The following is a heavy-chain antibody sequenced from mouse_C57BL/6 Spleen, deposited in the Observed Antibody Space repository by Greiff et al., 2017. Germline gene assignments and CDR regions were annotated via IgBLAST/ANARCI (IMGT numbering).Heavy chain of an antibody. CDR2: ISAGGSYT. V-gene: IGHV5-4*01. D-gene: IGHD1-1*01. Sequence: EVQLVESGGGLVKPGGSLKLSCAASGFTFSSYAMSWVRQTPEKRLEWVATISAGGSYTYYPDNVKGRFTISRDNAKNNLYLQMSHLKSEDTAMCYCARAYYDYFDYWGQGTTLTVSS. CDR1: GFTFSSYA. J-gene: IGHJ2*01. CDR3: ARAYYDYFDY.